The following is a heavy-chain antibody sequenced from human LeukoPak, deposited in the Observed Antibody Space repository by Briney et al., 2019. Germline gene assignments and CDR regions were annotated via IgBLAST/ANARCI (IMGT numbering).Heavy chain of an antibody. CDR2: INHSGST. V-gene: IGHV4-34*01. CDR3: ARYKGSSWSYGPYNWFDP. CDR1: GGSFSGYY. D-gene: IGHD6-13*01. Sequence: KPSETLSLTCAAYGGSFSGYYWSWIRQPPGKGLEWIGEINHSGSTNYNPSLKSRVTISVDTSKNQFSLKLSSVTAADTAVYYCARYKGSSWSYGPYNWFDPWGQGTLVTVSS. J-gene: IGHJ5*02.